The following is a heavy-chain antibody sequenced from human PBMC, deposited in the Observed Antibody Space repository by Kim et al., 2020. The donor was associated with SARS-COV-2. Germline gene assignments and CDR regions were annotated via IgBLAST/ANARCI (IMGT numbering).Heavy chain of an antibody. CDR3: AKRGKGYDSSGYYFQGLDY. CDR2: ISGSGGST. J-gene: IGHJ4*02. V-gene: IGHV3-23*01. D-gene: IGHD3-22*01. CDR1: GFTFSSYA. Sequence: GGSLRLSCAASGFTFSSYAMSWVRQAPGKGLEWVSAISGSGGSTYYADSVKGRFTISRDNSKNTLYLQMNSLRAEDTAVYYCAKRGKGYDSSGYYFQGLDYWGQGTLVTVSS.